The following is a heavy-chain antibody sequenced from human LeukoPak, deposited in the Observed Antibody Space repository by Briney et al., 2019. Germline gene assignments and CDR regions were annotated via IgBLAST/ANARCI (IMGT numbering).Heavy chain of an antibody. CDR2: IYYSGHT. V-gene: IGHV4-59*11. CDR1: GGSISGHY. Sequence: SEALSVTCTVSGGSISGHYWTWIRQPPGKGRECIGYIYYSGHTNYNPSPRSRVTISVDTSKNQFSLNLSSVTAADTAVYYCARGGYRGYDFSDYWGQGTLVTVSS. D-gene: IGHD5-12*01. CDR3: ARGGYRGYDFSDY. J-gene: IGHJ4*02.